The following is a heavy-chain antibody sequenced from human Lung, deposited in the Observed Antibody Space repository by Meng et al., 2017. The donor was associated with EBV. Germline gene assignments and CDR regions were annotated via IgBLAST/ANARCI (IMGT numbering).Heavy chain of an antibody. CDR2: IKSDGTST. CDR1: GFTFRNYW. D-gene: IGHD3-10*01. J-gene: IGHJ4*02. Sequence: VQLVYSGGGLIQPGGSLRLSCAASGFTFRNYWMHWVRQSPGKGLVWVSRIKSDGTSTDYADFVEGRFTMSRDNAKDMVYLQMNSLRVEDTAMYYCVRQGSGADWGQGTLVTVSS. V-gene: IGHV3-74*01. CDR3: VRQGSGAD.